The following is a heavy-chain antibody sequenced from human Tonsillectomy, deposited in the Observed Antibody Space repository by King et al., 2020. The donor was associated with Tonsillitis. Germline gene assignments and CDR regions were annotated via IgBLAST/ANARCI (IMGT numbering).Heavy chain of an antibody. Sequence: VQLQESGPGLLMPSETLSLTCTVSSASINNYYWSWIRQPPGKGLEWICYIYFTGNTNYNPSLRRRVTNSIDTSKTRFSLKIDSVTAEDTAVYYCARGPTYGDYNDWGQGTLVTVSS. V-gene: IGHV4-59*01. CDR1: SASINNYY. CDR3: ARGPTYGDYND. J-gene: IGHJ4*02. CDR2: IYFTGNT. D-gene: IGHD4-17*01.